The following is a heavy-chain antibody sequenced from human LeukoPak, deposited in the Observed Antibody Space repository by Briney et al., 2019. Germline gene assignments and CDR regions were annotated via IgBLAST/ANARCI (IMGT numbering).Heavy chain of an antibody. CDR1: GFTFSSYW. CDR2: IKQDGSEK. V-gene: IGHV3-7*01. CDR3: ARDSWVWFGELSEYLDY. J-gene: IGHJ4*02. Sequence: GGSLRLSCAASGFTFSSYWMSWVRQAPGKGLEWVANIKQDGSEKYYVDSVKGRFTISRDNAKNSLYLQMNSLRAEDTAVYYCARDSWVWFGELSEYLDYWGQGTLVTVSS. D-gene: IGHD3-10*01.